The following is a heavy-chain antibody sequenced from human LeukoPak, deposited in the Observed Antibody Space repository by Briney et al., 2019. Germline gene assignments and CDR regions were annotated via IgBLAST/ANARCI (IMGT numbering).Heavy chain of an antibody. V-gene: IGHV3-74*01. J-gene: IGHJ4*02. CDR2: INSDGSST. CDR3: VRGRSYSGSAYFDY. CDR1: GFTFSSYW. Sequence: GGSLRLSCAASGFTFSSYWMHWVRQPPGKGLVWLSRINSDGSSTSYADSVKGRFTVSRDNAKNTLYLQMNSLRAEDTAVYYCVRGRSYSGSAYFDYWGQGTLVTVSS. D-gene: IGHD1-26*01.